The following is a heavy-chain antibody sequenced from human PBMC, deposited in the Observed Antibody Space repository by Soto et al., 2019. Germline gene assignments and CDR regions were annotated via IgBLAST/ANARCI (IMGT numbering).Heavy chain of an antibody. Sequence: SETLSLTCTVSGGSIRSYYWSWSRQPPGKGLEWIGYMYHSGSTNYNPSLKSRVTISVDTSKNQFSLKLNSVTAADTAVFYCAGGSYYNGYFDYWGHGTLVTVSS. CDR1: GGSIRSYY. D-gene: IGHD1-26*01. CDR3: AGGSYYNGYFDY. V-gene: IGHV4-59*01. CDR2: MYHSGST. J-gene: IGHJ4*01.